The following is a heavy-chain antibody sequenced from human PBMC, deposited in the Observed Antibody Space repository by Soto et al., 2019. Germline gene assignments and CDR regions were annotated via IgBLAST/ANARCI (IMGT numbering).Heavy chain of an antibody. V-gene: IGHV4-30-4*01. CDR1: GGSISSGDYY. J-gene: IGHJ6*02. CDR2: IYYSGST. D-gene: IGHD3-9*01. Sequence: PSETLSLTCTVSGGSISSGDYYWSWIRQPPGKGLEWIGYIYYSGSTYYNPSLKSRVTISVDTSKNQFSLKLSSVTAADTAVYYCARLLGWSHYDILSYYYYGMDVWGQGTTVTVSS. CDR3: ARLLGWSHYDILSYYYYGMDV.